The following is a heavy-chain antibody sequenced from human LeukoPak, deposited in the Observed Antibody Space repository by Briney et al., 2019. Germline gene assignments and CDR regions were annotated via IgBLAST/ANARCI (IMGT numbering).Heavy chain of an antibody. CDR3: ARPFYYDSSGYYSTFDY. CDR1: GGTFSNYA. V-gene: IGHV1-69*06. D-gene: IGHD3-22*01. J-gene: IGHJ4*02. Sequence: GASVKVSCKASGGTFSNYAISWVRQAPGQGLEWMGGIIPIFGTANYAQKFRGRVTITADKSTRTAYMELSSLRSEDTAVYYCARPFYYDSSGYYSTFDYWGQGTLVTVSS. CDR2: IIPIFGTA.